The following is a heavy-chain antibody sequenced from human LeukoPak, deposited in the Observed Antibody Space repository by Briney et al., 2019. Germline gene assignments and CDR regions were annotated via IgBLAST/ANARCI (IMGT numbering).Heavy chain of an antibody. CDR3: ARDLRSGWDPYYYYGMDV. CDR2: MYSGGST. CDR1: GFTVSSNY. Sequence: GGSLSLSFAASGFTVSSNYMSWVRQAPGKGLEWVSVMYSGGSTYYADSVKGRFTISRDNSKNTLYLQMNSLRAEDTAVYYCARDLRSGWDPYYYYGMDVWGQGTTVTVSS. V-gene: IGHV3-66*01. J-gene: IGHJ6*02. D-gene: IGHD6-19*01.